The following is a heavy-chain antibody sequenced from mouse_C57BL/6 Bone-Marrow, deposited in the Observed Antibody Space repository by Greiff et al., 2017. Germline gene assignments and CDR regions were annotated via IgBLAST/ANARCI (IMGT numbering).Heavy chain of an antibody. V-gene: IGHV14-2*01. CDR3: AIARSSYVDY. Sequence: EVQLQQSGPVLVKPGASVKLSCTASGFNITDYYLHWVKQRTEQSLEWIGVIDPEDGGTNYAPKFQGKATITVDSSSNTASLQLNSLPSEDTAVYYCAIARSSYVDYWGTGTTVTVSS. CDR1: GFNITDYY. CDR2: IDPEDGGT. D-gene: IGHD1-1*01. J-gene: IGHJ2*01.